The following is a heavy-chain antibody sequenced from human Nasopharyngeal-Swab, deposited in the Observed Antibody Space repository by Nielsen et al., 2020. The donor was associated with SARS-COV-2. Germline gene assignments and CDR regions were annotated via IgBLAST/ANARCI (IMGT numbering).Heavy chain of an antibody. CDR3: AGQRGTVLPYYFDY. CDR2: IYPGDSDT. Sequence: GESLKISCKGSGYSFTSYWIGWVRQMPGKGLEWMGIIYPGDSDTRYNPSFQGQVTISADKSISTAYLQWNSLEASDTAMYYCAGQRGTVLPYYFDYWGQGTLVTVSS. V-gene: IGHV5-51*01. CDR1: GYSFTSYW. D-gene: IGHD3-16*01. J-gene: IGHJ4*02.